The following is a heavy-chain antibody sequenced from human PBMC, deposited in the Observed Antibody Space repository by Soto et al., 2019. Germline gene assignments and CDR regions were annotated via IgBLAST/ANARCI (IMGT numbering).Heavy chain of an antibody. CDR3: ARGYCSGGSCYLSSINWFDP. Sequence: LPETLSLTCAVYGGSFSGYYWSWIRQPPGKGLEWIGYIYYSGSTNYNPSLKSRFTISVDTSKNQFSLKLSSVTAADTAVYYCARGYCSGGSCYLSSINWFDPWGQGTLVTVSS. CDR1: GGSFSGYY. CDR2: IYYSGST. D-gene: IGHD2-15*01. J-gene: IGHJ5*02. V-gene: IGHV4-59*01.